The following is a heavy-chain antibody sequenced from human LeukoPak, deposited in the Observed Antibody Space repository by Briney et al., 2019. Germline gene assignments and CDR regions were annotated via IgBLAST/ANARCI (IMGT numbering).Heavy chain of an antibody. V-gene: IGHV3-30*04. CDR1: GFSFSDSV. J-gene: IGHJ4*02. CDR3: VKEAYYGWGCSPTFYFDY. CDR2: ISHDVKTT. D-gene: IGHD3-10*01. Sequence: GKSLRLSCVASGFSFSDSVIHWVRQAPGKGLEWVAVISHDVKTTYYADSAKGRFTISRDNSRNTVFLQMNRLRPEDTAVYYCVKEAYYGWGCSPTFYFDYWGQGTRVTVSS.